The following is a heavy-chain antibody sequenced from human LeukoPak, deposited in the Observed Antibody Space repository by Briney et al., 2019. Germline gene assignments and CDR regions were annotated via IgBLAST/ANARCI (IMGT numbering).Heavy chain of an antibody. V-gene: IGHV1-2*02. CDR2: INPNSGGT. Sequence: GASVKVSCKASGYTFTGYYMHWVRQAPGQGLEWMGWINPNSGGTNYAQKFQGRVTMTRDTSISTAYMELSRLRSDDTAVYYCARPRTVKSRSSTFDYWGPGTLVTVSS. CDR1: GYTFTGYY. J-gene: IGHJ4*02. CDR3: ARPRTVKSRSSTFDY. D-gene: IGHD4-11*01.